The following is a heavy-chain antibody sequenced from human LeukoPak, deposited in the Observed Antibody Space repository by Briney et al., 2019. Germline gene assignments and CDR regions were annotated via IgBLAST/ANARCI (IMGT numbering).Heavy chain of an antibody. J-gene: IGHJ4*02. CDR1: GGSISSYY. D-gene: IGHD3-3*01. Sequence: SETLSLTCTVSGGSISSYYWSWIRQPAGKGLEWIGRIYTSGSTNYNPSLKSRVTISVDKSKNQFSLRLSSVTAADTAVYYCARGPVTIFGVVIIPDYFDYWGQGTLVTVSS. CDR3: ARGPVTIFGVVIIPDYFDY. V-gene: IGHV4-4*07. CDR2: IYTSGST.